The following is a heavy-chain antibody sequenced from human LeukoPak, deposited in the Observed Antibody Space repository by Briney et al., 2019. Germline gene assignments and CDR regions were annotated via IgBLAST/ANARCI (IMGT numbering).Heavy chain of an antibody. Sequence: KTGGSLRLSCAASGFTFSSYSMNWVRQAPGKGLEWVSSISSSSSYIYYADSVKGRFTISRDNAKNSLYLQMNSLRAEDTAVYYCARSPSPYGSGRNNWFDPWGQGTLVTVSS. D-gene: IGHD3-10*01. CDR1: GFTFSSYS. CDR2: ISSSSSYI. J-gene: IGHJ5*02. V-gene: IGHV3-21*01. CDR3: ARSPSPYGSGRNNWFDP.